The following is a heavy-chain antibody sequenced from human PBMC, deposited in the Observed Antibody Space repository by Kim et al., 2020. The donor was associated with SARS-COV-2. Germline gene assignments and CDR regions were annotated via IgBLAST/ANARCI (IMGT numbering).Heavy chain of an antibody. J-gene: IGHJ1*01. D-gene: IGHD6-13*01. CDR3: AVYSSSSPFYEYFQH. Sequence: SETLSLTCAVYGGSFSGYYWSWIRQPPGKGLEWIGEINHSGSTNYNPSLKSRVTISVDTSKNQFSLKLSSVTAADTAVYYCAVYSSSSPFYEYFQHWGQGTLVTVSS. CDR1: GGSFSGYY. CDR2: INHSGST. V-gene: IGHV4-34*01.